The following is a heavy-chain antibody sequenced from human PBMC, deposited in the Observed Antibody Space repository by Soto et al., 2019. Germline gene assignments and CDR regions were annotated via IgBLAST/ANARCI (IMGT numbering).Heavy chain of an antibody. J-gene: IGHJ4*02. CDR3: ARAPLLEQLVPFDY. V-gene: IGHV1-18*01. Sequence: ASVKVSCKASGYTFTSYGISWVRQAPGQGLEWMGWISAYNGNTNYAQKLQGRVTMTTDTSTSTAYMELRSLRSDDTAVYYCARAPLLEQLVPFDYWGQGTLVTVSS. CDR2: ISAYNGNT. CDR1: GYTFTSYG. D-gene: IGHD6-6*01.